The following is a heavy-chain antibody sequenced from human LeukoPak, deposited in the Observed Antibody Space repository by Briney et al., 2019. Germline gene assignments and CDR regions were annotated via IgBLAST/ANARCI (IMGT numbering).Heavy chain of an antibody. V-gene: IGHV3-30*02. CDR2: IRYDGSNK. J-gene: IGHJ4*02. Sequence: PGGSLRLSCAASGFTFSSYGMHWVRQAPGKGLEGVAFIRYDGSNKYYADSVKRRFTISRDNSKNTLYLQMNSLRAEDTAVYYCAKDHPYYFDYWGQGTLVTVSS. CDR3: AKDHPYYFDY. CDR1: GFTFSSYG.